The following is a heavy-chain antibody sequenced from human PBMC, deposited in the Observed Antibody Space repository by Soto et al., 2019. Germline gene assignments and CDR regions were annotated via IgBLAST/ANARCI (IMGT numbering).Heavy chain of an antibody. D-gene: IGHD4-4*01. V-gene: IGHV4-30-2*06. Sequence: QVQLQESGPGLVKPSQTLSLTCAVSGVSINAGGYSWNWIRQSPGKALEWMGHIYQSGSTYYKPSLKGRITIYVDMSKNDFSLEVTSVSPAATAVYFCARGDYNDYFDFWGQGALVTVSS. CDR3: ARGDYNDYFDF. CDR2: IYQSGST. J-gene: IGHJ4*02. CDR1: GVSINAGGYS.